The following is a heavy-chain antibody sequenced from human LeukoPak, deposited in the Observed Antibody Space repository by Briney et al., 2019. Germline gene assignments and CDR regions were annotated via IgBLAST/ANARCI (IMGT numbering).Heavy chain of an antibody. CDR1: GGSISSGSYY. J-gene: IGHJ1*01. Sequence: SQTLSLTCTVSGGSISSGSYYWSWIRQPAGKGLEWIGRIYTSGSTNYNPSLKSRVTISVDTSKNQFSLKLSSVTAADTAVYYCASVGGYYYVQHWGQGTLVTVSS. CDR2: IYTSGST. D-gene: IGHD3-22*01. V-gene: IGHV4-61*02. CDR3: ASVGGYYYVQH.